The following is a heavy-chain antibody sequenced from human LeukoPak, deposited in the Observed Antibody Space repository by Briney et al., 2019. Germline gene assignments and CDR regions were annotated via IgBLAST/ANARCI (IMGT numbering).Heavy chain of an antibody. V-gene: IGHV1-2*02. J-gene: IGHJ3*02. Sequence: ASVKVSCKASGYTFTGYHLYWVRQAPGQGLEWLGWINPNSGGTIYAQKFQGRVTMTRDTSISTAYMDLRSLRSDDTAIYYCARRSSTHAFDIWGQGTMVTVSS. CDR2: INPNSGGT. CDR1: GYTFTGYH. CDR3: ARRSSTHAFDI. D-gene: IGHD3-10*01.